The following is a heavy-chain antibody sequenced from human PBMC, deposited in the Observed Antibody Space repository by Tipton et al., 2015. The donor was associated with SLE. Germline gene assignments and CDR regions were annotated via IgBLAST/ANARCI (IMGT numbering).Heavy chain of an antibody. D-gene: IGHD2-2*01. Sequence: SLRLSCAASGFSFTSYWMHWVRQAPGKGLVWVSHINSDGSSTSYADSVKGRFTISRDNAKNTLYLQMNSLRAEDTAVYYCARKVVVPGAIRDYFGMDVWGQGTTVTVSS. V-gene: IGHV3-74*01. J-gene: IGHJ6*02. CDR1: GFSFTSYW. CDR2: INSDGSST. CDR3: ARKVVVPGAIRDYFGMDV.